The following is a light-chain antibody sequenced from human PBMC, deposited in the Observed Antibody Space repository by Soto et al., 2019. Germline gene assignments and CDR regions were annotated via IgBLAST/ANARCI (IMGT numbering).Light chain of an antibody. CDR3: LQDYDYPRT. V-gene: IGKV1-6*01. J-gene: IGKJ1*01. Sequence: AIQMTQSPSSLSASVGDRVTITCRASQGIRADLGWYQQKPGEAPKLLIYGTSTFHTGVPSRFSGSASGADFTLTISSLQPEDFATYYCLQDYDYPRTFGQGTKVEIK. CDR2: GTS. CDR1: QGIRAD.